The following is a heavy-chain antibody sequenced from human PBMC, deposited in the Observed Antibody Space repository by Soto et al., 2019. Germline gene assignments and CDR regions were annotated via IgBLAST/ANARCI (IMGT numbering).Heavy chain of an antibody. J-gene: IGHJ2*01. V-gene: IGHV3-15*01. D-gene: IGHD2-8*01. Sequence: EVQLVESGGGLVKPGGSLRLSCAASGFTFSNAWMSWVRQAPGKGLEWVGRIKSKTDGGTTDYAAPVKGRFTISRDDSKNTLYLQMNSLKTEDTAVYYCTTDTLMVYAYRYFDLWGRGTLVTVSS. CDR3: TTDTLMVYAYRYFDL. CDR2: IKSKTDGGTT. CDR1: GFTFSNAW.